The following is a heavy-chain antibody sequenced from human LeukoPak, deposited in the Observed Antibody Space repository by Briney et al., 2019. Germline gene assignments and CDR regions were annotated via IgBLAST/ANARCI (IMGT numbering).Heavy chain of an antibody. CDR3: ARDHVYGGADY. CDR2: TSGDGITT. J-gene: IGHJ4*02. CDR1: GFTFHNYA. V-gene: IGHV3-43*02. D-gene: IGHD5/OR15-5a*01. Sequence: GGSLRLSCAASGFTFHNYAIHWVRHAPGKGLEWVSLTSGDGITTYFADSVKGRFTISRDNSKSSLFLQMNSLRTEDTALYYCARDHVYGGADYWGQGTLVTVSS.